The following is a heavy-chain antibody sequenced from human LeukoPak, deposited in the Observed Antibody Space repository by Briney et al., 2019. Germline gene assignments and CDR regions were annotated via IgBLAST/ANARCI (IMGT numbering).Heavy chain of an antibody. CDR2: ISYDGSNK. V-gene: IGHV3-30*18. CDR3: AKDESSRCAY. Sequence: GGSLRLSCVASGFTFSSYGMHWVRQAPGKGLEWVAVISYDGSNKHYAVSVKGRFTISRDNSKNTLYLQMNSLRVEDTAVYYCAKDESSRCAYWGQGTLVTVSS. D-gene: IGHD6-13*01. CDR1: GFTFSSYG. J-gene: IGHJ4*02.